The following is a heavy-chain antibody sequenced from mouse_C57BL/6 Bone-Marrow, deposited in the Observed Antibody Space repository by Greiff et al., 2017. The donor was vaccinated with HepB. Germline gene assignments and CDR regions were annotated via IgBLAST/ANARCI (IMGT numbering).Heavy chain of an antibody. Sequence: QVQLQQSGPGLVQPSQSLSITCTVSGFSLTSYGVHWVRQSPGKGLEWLGVIWSGGSTDYNAAFISRLSISKDNSKRQVFFKMNSLQADDTAIYYCASNSNYLAWFAYWGQGTLVTVSA. CDR2: IWSGGST. D-gene: IGHD2-5*01. CDR1: GFSLTSYG. J-gene: IGHJ3*01. V-gene: IGHV2-2*01. CDR3: ASNSNYLAWFAY.